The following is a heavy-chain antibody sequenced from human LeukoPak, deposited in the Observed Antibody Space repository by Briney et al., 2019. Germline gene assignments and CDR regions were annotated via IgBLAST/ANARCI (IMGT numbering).Heavy chain of an antibody. V-gene: IGHV3-30*04. J-gene: IGHJ4*02. CDR3: ARVGHYYDSSGYYSFVDH. CDR2: ISYDGSNK. D-gene: IGHD3-22*01. CDR1: GFTFGSYA. Sequence: GRSLRLSCAASGFTFGSYAMHWVRQAPGKGLEWVAVISYDGSNKYYADSVKGRFTISRDNSKNTLYLQMNSLRAEDTAVYYCARVGHYYDSSGYYSFVDHWGQGTLVTVSS.